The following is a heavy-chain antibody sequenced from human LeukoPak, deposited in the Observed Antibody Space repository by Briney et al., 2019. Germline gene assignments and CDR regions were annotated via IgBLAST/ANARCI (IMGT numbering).Heavy chain of an antibody. CDR3: ARELSSGWYGGAYNWFDP. CDR2: ISSSGSTI. V-gene: IGHV3-48*03. J-gene: IGHJ5*02. CDR1: GFTFSCYE. Sequence: GGSLILSCAASGFTFSCYEMNWVRQAPGKGLEWVSYISSSGSTIYYADSVKGRFTISRDNAKNSLYLQMNSLRAEDTAVYYCARELSSGWYGGAYNWFDPWGQGTLVTVSS. D-gene: IGHD6-19*01.